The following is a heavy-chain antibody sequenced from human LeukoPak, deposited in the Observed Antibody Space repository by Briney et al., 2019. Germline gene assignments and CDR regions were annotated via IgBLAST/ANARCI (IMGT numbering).Heavy chain of an antibody. Sequence: GGSLRLSCAASGFTFSSYGMHWVRQAPGKGLEWVAVIWYDGSNKHYADSLKGRFTISRDNSKNTLYLQMNSLRAEDTAVYSCAQGGLGNVDRSGYYDSWGQGTLVTVSS. CDR2: IWYDGSNK. D-gene: IGHD3-22*01. J-gene: IGHJ5*01. CDR3: AQGGLGNVDRSGYYDS. CDR1: GFTFSSYG. V-gene: IGHV3-33*06.